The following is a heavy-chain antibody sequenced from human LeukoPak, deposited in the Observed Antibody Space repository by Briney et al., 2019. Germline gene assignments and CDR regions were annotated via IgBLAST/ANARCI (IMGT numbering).Heavy chain of an antibody. J-gene: IGHJ4*02. Sequence: GGSLRLSCAASGFTFSSYAMSWVRQAPGKGLEWVSAISGSGGSTYYADSVKGRFTISRDNSKNTLYLQVNSLRAEDTAVYYCAKDLRAVAAAADNDYWGQGTLVTVSS. D-gene: IGHD6-13*01. CDR3: AKDLRAVAAAADNDY. V-gene: IGHV3-23*01. CDR2: ISGSGGST. CDR1: GFTFSSYA.